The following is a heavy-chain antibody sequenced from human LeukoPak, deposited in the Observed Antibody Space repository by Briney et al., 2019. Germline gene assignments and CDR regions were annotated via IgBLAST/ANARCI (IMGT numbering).Heavy chain of an antibody. Sequence: AGGSLRLSCAASGFTFRSYWMTWVRQAPGKGLEWVANIKQDGSEEYYVDSVKGRFTISRDNAKNSLYLQMNSLRAEDTAVYYCTREYYYGSGSYYNGYWGQGTLVTVSS. J-gene: IGHJ4*02. V-gene: IGHV3-7*04. CDR1: GFTFRSYW. D-gene: IGHD3-10*01. CDR2: IKQDGSEE. CDR3: TREYYYGSGSYYNGY.